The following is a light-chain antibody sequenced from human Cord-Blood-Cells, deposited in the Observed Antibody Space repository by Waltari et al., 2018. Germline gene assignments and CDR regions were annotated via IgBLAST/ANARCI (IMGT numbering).Light chain of an antibody. J-gene: IGLJ2*01. CDR2: GKN. CDR3: NSRDSSGNHVV. Sequence: SSELTQDPAVSVALGQTVRITCQGDSLRSYYASWYQQKPGQAPVLVIYGKNNRPSGFQDRFSGSSSGNTASLTITGAQAEDEADYYCNSRDSSGNHVVFGGGTKLTVL. CDR1: SLRSYY. V-gene: IGLV3-19*01.